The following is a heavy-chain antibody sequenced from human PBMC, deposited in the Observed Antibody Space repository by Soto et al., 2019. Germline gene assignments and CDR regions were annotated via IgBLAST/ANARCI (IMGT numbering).Heavy chain of an antibody. Sequence: QVQMVQSGAEVKKTGASVKVSCKASGYTFTSYGISWVRQAPGQGLEWMGWISAYNGNTNYAQKLQGRVTMTTDTSTSTAYMELRSLRSDDTAVYYCARDFEDHQLMVRGVINWFDLWGRGTLVTVSS. D-gene: IGHD3-10*01. CDR2: ISAYNGNT. CDR3: ARDFEDHQLMVRGVINWFDL. J-gene: IGHJ5*02. V-gene: IGHV1-18*01. CDR1: GYTFTSYG.